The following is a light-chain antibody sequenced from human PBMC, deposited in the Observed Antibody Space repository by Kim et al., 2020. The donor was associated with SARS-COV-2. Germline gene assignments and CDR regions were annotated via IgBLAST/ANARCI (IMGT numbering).Light chain of an antibody. CDR2: GAS. Sequence: SPGERATLSCRTSQGVPRDYLAWYKQMPGQAPRLLIYGASRRSTGIPDRIRGSGSETDFTLTITRLEPEDFAVYFCQQYGTSPITFGQGTRLEIK. V-gene: IGKV3-20*01. CDR1: QGVPRDY. CDR3: QQYGTSPIT. J-gene: IGKJ5*01.